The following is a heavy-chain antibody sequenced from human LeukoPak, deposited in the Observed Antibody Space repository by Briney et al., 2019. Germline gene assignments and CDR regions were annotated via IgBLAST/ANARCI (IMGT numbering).Heavy chain of an antibody. Sequence: ASVKVSCKASGYTFSGYFVHWVRQAPGQGLEWMGRINAGSGDTEFAQKFQGGVTMTRDTFVSTAYMEVSGLTSDDTAMYYCARDLSSTPNWELDHWGQGTLVTVSS. D-gene: IGHD1-1*01. CDR1: GYTFSGYF. CDR3: ARDLSSTPNWELDH. J-gene: IGHJ4*02. V-gene: IGHV1-2*06. CDR2: INAGSGDT.